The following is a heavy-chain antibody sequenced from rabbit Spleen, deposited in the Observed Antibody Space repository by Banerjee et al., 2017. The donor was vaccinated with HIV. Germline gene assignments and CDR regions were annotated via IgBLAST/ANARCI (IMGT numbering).Heavy chain of an antibody. Sequence: QEQLVESGGDLVQPEGSLTLTCTASGFSFSSSYYMCWVRQAPGKGLEWIACIYGGSSGSPVYATWAKGRFPISRTSSTTVALEMTSLTGADTATYFCARDLADVIGWNLHLWGPGTLVTVS. CDR2: IYGGSSGSP. J-gene: IGHJ6*01. CDR3: ARDLADVIGWNLHL. CDR1: GFSFSSSYY. V-gene: IGHV1S45*01. D-gene: IGHD1-1*01.